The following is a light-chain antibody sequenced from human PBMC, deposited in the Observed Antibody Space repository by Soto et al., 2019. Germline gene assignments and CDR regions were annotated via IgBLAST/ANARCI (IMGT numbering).Light chain of an antibody. CDR2: EVS. J-gene: IGLJ3*02. CDR3: CSSAGGFSWV. Sequence: QSVLTQPRSVSGSPGQSVTISCAGTGSDVGGYNYVSWYQQHPGKAPKLIIYEVSKWPSGVPDRFSGSKSGNTASLTISGLQAEDEADYYCCSSAGGFSWVFGGGTKLTVL. CDR1: GSDVGGYNY. V-gene: IGLV2-11*01.